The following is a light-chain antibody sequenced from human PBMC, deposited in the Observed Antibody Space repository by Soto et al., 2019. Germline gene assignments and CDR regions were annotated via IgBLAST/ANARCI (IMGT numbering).Light chain of an antibody. J-gene: IGLJ3*02. CDR1: SSNIGAGYD. CDR3: QSYDGSLSGSV. CDR2: RNT. V-gene: IGLV1-40*01. Sequence: QSVLTQPPSVSEAPGQRVTISCTGSSSNIGAGYDVHWYQQLPGTAPKLLIYRNTNRPSGVPDRFSGSKSGTSASLAITGLQAEDEADYYCQSYDGSLSGSVFGGGTKLTVL.